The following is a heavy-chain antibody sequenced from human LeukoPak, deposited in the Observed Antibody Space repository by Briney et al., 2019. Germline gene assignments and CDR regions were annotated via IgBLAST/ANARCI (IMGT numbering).Heavy chain of an antibody. V-gene: IGHV4-31*03. Sequence: SETLSLTCTVSGGSISSGGYYWSWIRQYPGKGLEWIGYIYYSGSTYYNPSLKSRVTISVDTSKNQFSLKLSSVTAADTAVYYCARAPGDYGDYFDYWGQGTLVTVSS. CDR3: ARAPGDYGDYFDY. CDR2: IYYSGST. D-gene: IGHD4-17*01. J-gene: IGHJ4*02. CDR1: GGSISSGGYY.